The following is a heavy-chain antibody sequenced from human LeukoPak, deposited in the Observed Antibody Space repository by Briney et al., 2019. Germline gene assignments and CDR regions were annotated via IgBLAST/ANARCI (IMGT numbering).Heavy chain of an antibody. CDR1: GYTLTELS. V-gene: IGHV1-24*01. Sequence: GASVKVSCKVSGYTLTELSMHWVRQAPGKGLEWMGGFDPEDGETIYAQRFQGRVTMTEDTSTDTAYMELSSLRSEDTAVYYCATGRFLHPTYYFDYWGQGTLVTVSS. J-gene: IGHJ4*02. CDR3: ATGRFLHPTYYFDY. D-gene: IGHD3-3*01. CDR2: FDPEDGET.